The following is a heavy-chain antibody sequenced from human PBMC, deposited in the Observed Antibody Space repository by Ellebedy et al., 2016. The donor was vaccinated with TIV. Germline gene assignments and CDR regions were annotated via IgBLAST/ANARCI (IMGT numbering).Heavy chain of an antibody. Sequence: GESLKISCAASGFTFRSYEMFWVRQAPGKGLECVSYITSSGSTVDYADFVKGRFTISRDNARMSLFLQMNSLRAEDTAVYYCASRAYGDNVRSWGQGTLVTVSS. D-gene: IGHD4-17*01. CDR2: ITSSGSTV. J-gene: IGHJ5*02. V-gene: IGHV3-48*03. CDR3: ASRAYGDNVRS. CDR1: GFTFRSYE.